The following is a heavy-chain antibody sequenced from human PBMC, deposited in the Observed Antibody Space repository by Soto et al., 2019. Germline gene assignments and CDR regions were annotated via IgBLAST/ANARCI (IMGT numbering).Heavy chain of an antibody. CDR1: GFSFSNYE. J-gene: IGHJ4*02. Sequence: PGGSLRLSCAASGFSFSNYEMNWVRQAPGKGLEWVAYISSGGDTIHCADSVRGRFTVSRDNARNSLSLQVNTLRVEYTALYYCARDRAAGGYWGQGTLVTFSS. CDR3: ARDRAAGGY. CDR2: ISSGGDTI. D-gene: IGHD6-13*01. V-gene: IGHV3-48*03.